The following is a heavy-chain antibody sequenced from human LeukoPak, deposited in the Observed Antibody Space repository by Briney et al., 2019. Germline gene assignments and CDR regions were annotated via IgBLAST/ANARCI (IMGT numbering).Heavy chain of an antibody. CDR1: GFTFSSYA. J-gene: IGHJ4*02. Sequence: QPGGSLRLSCAASGFTFSSYAMHGVRQAPGKGLEWVAVISYDGSNKYYADSVKGRFTISRDNSQNKLYLQMNSLRAEDTAVYYCARGGSSSWGYFDYWGQGTLVTVSS. CDR3: ARGGSSSWGYFDY. V-gene: IGHV3-30*04. CDR2: ISYDGSNK. D-gene: IGHD6-13*01.